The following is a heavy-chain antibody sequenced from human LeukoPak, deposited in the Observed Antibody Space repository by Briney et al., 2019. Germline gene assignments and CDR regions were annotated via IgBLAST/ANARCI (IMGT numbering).Heavy chain of an antibody. CDR3: ARQGYYYGSGNYYNEAYMDV. V-gene: IGHV4-39*01. Sequence: SETLSLTCTVSGGSISNNNHYWGWLRQPPETGLEWIVSIYNSGSAYKNPSRKSRVTISADTSKTQFSLKLSSVTAADTAVYYCARQGYYYGSGNYYNEAYMDVWGKGTTVTISS. CDR1: GGSISNNNHY. J-gene: IGHJ6*03. CDR2: IYNSGSA. D-gene: IGHD3-10*01.